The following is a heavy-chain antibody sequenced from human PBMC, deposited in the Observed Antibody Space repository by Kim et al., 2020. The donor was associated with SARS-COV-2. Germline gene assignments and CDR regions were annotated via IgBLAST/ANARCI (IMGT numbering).Heavy chain of an antibody. D-gene: IGHD6-13*01. J-gene: IGHJ5*02. CDR1: GYTFTSYA. Sequence: ASVKVSCKASGYTFTSYAMHWVRQAPGQRLEWMGWINAGNGNTKYSQKFQGRVTITRDTSASTAYMELSSLRSEDTAVYYCARASTGYSSSWNQYNWFDPWGQGTLVTVSS. CDR2: INAGNGNT. V-gene: IGHV1-3*01. CDR3: ARASTGYSSSWNQYNWFDP.